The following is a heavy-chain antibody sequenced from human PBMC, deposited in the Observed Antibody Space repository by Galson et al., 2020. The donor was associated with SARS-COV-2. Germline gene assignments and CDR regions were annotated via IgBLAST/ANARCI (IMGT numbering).Heavy chain of an antibody. CDR3: AKDHHYDFWGGYADYFDY. CDR2: ISAYGATT. Sequence: ESLKITCAVSGITFRHYAMPWARQAPGKGLDWVSGISAYGATTYYANHVKGRFTISRDNSNNTLFQQMNSLRAEDTAVYYCAKDHHYDFWGGYADYFDYWCQGALVTVSS. J-gene: IGHJ4*02. CDR1: GITFRHYA. V-gene: IGHV3-23*01. D-gene: IGHD3-3*01.